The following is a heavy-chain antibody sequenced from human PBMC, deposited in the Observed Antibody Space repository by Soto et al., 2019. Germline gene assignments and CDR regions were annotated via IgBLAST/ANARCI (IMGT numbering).Heavy chain of an antibody. D-gene: IGHD4-4*01. CDR3: ARVKVSTVTTRKPYYYYGMDV. Sequence: ASVKVSCKASGYTFTSYDINWVRQATGQGXEWMGWMNPNSGNTGYAQKFQGRVTMTRNTSISTAYMELSSLRSEDTAVYYCARVKVSTVTTRKPYYYYGMDVWGQGTTVTVS. V-gene: IGHV1-8*01. J-gene: IGHJ6*02. CDR1: GYTFTSYD. CDR2: MNPNSGNT.